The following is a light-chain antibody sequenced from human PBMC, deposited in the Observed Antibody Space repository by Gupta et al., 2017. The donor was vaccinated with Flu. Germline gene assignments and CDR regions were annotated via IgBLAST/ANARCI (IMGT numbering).Light chain of an antibody. CDR2: GAS. V-gene: IGKV3D-15*01. J-gene: IGKJ4*01. CDR1: QSISGN. CDR3: QQNDNSRPLT. Sequence: PTPSVSPGESVTLSCRSSQSISGNVGWYKQKPSQAPTLLIYGASTRDARITARFCGSGCGKDFSLTISSRQSEDLAVYYCQQNDNSRPLTFGEGTQVDIK.